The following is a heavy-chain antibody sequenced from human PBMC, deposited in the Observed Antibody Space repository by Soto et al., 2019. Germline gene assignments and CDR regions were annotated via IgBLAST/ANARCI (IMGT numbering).Heavy chain of an antibody. D-gene: IGHD3-10*01. CDR3: ASYGQVVDY. V-gene: IGHV3-30*03. CDR2: ISYDGSNK. J-gene: IGHJ4*02. Sequence: SGGSLRLSCAASGFTFSSYGMHWVRQAPGKGLEWVAVISYDGSNKYYADSVKGRFTISRDNSKNTLYLQMNSLRAEDTAVYYCASYGQVVDYWGQGTLVTVSS. CDR1: GFTFSSYG.